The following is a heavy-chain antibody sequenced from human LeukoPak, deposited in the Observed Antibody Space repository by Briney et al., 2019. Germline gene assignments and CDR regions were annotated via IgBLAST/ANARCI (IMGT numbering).Heavy chain of an antibody. Sequence: GGSLRLSCAASGFTFSRFWMSWVRQAPGKGLEWVANIKQDGSEKYYVDSVKGRFTISRDNAKNSLYLQMNSLRDEDTAVFYCARDGTYTDYDPDFDIWGQGTLVTVSS. V-gene: IGHV3-7*04. CDR3: ARDGTYTDYDPDFDI. J-gene: IGHJ4*02. D-gene: IGHD5-12*01. CDR2: IKQDGSEK. CDR1: GFTFSRFW.